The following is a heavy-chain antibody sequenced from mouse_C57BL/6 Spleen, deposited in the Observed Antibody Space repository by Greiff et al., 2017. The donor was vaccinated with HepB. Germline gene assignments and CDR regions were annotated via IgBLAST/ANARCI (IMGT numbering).Heavy chain of an antibody. D-gene: IGHD2-2*01. CDR3: TMVTTKNYFDV. CDR2: IDPEDGET. V-gene: IGHV14-2*01. Sequence: VQLKESGAELVKPGASVKLSCTASGFNIKDYYMHWVKQRTEQGLEWIGRIDPEDGETKYAPKFQGKATITADTSSNTAYLQLSSLTSEDTAVYYCTMVTTKNYFDVWGTGTTVTVSS. CDR1: GFNIKDYY. J-gene: IGHJ1*03.